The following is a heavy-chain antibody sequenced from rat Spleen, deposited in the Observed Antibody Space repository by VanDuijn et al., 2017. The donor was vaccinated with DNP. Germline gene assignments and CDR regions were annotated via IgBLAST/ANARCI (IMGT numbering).Heavy chain of an antibody. CDR2: ISYDGGST. CDR3: ARLYYGTLDA. Sequence: EVQLVESGGDLVQPGRSLKLSCAASGFTFSDYNMAWVRQAPKKGLEWVAYISYDGGSTNYGDSVKGRFTISRDNAKSTLYLQMDNLRSEDTATYYCARLYYGTLDAWGQGTSVTVSS. J-gene: IGHJ4*01. CDR1: GFTFSDYN. D-gene: IGHD1-6*01. V-gene: IGHV5-22*01.